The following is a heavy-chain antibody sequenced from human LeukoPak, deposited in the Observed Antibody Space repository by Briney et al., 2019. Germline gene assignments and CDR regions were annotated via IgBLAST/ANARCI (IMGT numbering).Heavy chain of an antibody. V-gene: IGHV4-59*01. CDR1: GGSIISYY. CDR3: ARGRTGRIISFAY. J-gene: IGHJ4*02. Sequence: KASETLSLTCTVSGGSIISYYKSWIRQPPGKGLEWIGCIYYSGSTNYNPSLKSRVTISLDTSNNQFSLKLTSLTAADTAVYYCARGRTGRIISFAYWGQRTLVTVSS. CDR2: IYYSGST. D-gene: IGHD2-15*01.